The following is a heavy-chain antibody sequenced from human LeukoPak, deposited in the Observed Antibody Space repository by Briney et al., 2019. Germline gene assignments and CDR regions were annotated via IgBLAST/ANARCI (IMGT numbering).Heavy chain of an antibody. CDR2: ITSSSTTI. V-gene: IGHV3-48*03. D-gene: IGHD6-19*01. J-gene: IGHJ5*02. Sequence: GGSLRLSCAASGFTFSDYEMNWVRQAPGKGLEWVSYITSSSTTIYYADSVKGRFTISRDNAKSSLYLQMDSLRAEDTALYYCARGAYSNGWYWFDPWGQGTLVTVSP. CDR3: ARGAYSNGWYWFDP. CDR1: GFTFSDYE.